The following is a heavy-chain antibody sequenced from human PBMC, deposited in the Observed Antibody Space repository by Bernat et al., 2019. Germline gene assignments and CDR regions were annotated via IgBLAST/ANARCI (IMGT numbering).Heavy chain of an antibody. Sequence: EVQLVESGGGLVQPGGSLRLSCAASGFTFSSYWMSWVRQAPGKGLEWVANIKQDGSEKYYVDSVKGRFTISRDNAKNSLYLQMNGLRAEDTAVYYCAREVVRGVIGWFDPWGQGTLVTVSS. CDR3: AREVVRGVIGWFDP. CDR1: GFTFSSYW. CDR2: IKQDGSEK. D-gene: IGHD3-10*01. V-gene: IGHV3-7*04. J-gene: IGHJ5*02.